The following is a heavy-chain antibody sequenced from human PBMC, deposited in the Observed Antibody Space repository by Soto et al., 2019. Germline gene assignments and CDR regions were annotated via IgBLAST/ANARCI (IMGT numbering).Heavy chain of an antibody. CDR2: IYYSGTT. CDR3: ARAGTTVTRDPWYYGVDV. Sequence: QVQLQESGPGLVKPSQTLSLTCTVSGGSISVGGYYWSWIRQHPGKGLEWIAYIYYSGTTYYNPSLRSRVSISVDTYKRQSSLRVSSVTAADTAVYSCARAGTTVTRDPWYYGVDVWGQGTTVTVSS. V-gene: IGHV4-31*03. CDR1: GGSISVGGYY. D-gene: IGHD4-17*01. J-gene: IGHJ6*02.